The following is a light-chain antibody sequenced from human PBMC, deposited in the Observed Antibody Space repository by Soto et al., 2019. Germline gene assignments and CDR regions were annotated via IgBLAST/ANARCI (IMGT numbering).Light chain of an antibody. CDR2: DAS. CDR3: QQRSNWTPVIT. J-gene: IGKJ5*01. V-gene: IGKV3-11*01. CDR1: QSVSSY. Sequence: EIVLTQSPATLSLSPGERATLSCRASQSVSSYLAWYQQKPGQAPRLLIYDASNRATGIPARFSGSGSGTDVTLTISSLEPEDFAVYDGQQRSNWTPVITFGQGTRLEIK.